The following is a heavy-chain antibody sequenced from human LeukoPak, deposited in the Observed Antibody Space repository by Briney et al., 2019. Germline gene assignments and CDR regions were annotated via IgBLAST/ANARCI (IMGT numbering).Heavy chain of an antibody. CDR3: ARDQGITMVRGVITSNDY. J-gene: IGHJ4*02. V-gene: IGHV1-18*04. Sequence: EASVKVSCKASGYTFTSYGISWVRQAPGQGLEWMGWISAYNGNKHFAQKLQDRVTMTTDTSTSTAYVELRSLRSDDTAVYYCARDQGITMVRGVITSNDYWGQGTLVTVSS. D-gene: IGHD3-10*01. CDR1: GYTFTSYG. CDR2: ISAYNGNK.